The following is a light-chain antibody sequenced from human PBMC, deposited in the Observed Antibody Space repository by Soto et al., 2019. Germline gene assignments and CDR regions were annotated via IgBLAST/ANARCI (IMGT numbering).Light chain of an antibody. J-gene: IGKJ5*01. CDR1: QSVNTY. V-gene: IGKV3-11*01. CDR2: GAS. Sequence: EILLTQSPATLSLSPGDSATLSCRASQSVNTYLAWYQQKPGQAPRLLIYGASKRATGIPARFSGSGSGTDFTLTSNSLEPEDFAVYYCQQRSDWPTFGHGTRLEIK. CDR3: QQRSDWPT.